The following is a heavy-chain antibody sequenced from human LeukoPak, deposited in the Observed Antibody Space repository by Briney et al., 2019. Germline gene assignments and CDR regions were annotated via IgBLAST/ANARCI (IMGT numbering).Heavy chain of an antibody. CDR2: IYNTGST. J-gene: IGHJ4*02. D-gene: IGHD2-2*02. CDR3: GRGFSIVPAGIPDY. V-gene: IGHV3-66*01. CDR1: GFTVSSNY. Sequence: GGSLRLSCAASGFTVSSNYMSWVRQAPGKGLEWVSVIYNTGSTYYADSVKGRFTISRDNSKNTLYLQMNSLRAEDTAVYYCGRGFSIVPAGIPDYWGLGTLVTVSS.